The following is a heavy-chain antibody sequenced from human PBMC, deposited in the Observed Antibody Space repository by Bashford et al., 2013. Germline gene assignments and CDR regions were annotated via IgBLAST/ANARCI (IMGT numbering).Heavy chain of an antibody. V-gene: IGHV3-33*01. J-gene: IGHJ3*02. D-gene: IGHD3-22*01. CDR3: ASQSADSLIGVVLQTDAFDT. Sequence: VRQAPGKGLEWVAAIWYDGSKKYYADSVKGRFTISRDNSKNTLYLQMSSLKTEDTGVYYCASQSADSLIGVVLQTDAFDTWDQGTRVTVSS. CDR2: IWYDGSKK.